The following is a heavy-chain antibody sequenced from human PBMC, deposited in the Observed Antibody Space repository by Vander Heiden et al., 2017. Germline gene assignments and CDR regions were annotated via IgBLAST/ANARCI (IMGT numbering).Heavy chain of an antibody. V-gene: IGHV4-39*01. CDR2: VEYSGST. D-gene: IGHD6-6*01. J-gene: IGHJ4*02. Sequence: QLQLQESGPGLVKPSETLSLTCIVSGGSISGSEYFWGRIRQPPGKGLGWIGSVEYSGSTYYTPSLKSRIAISLDTSKNEFSLKLRAVTAADTAVYYCAAHEHSSSSGWARDFDYWGQGTLVTVSS. CDR1: GGSISGSEYF. CDR3: AAHEHSSSSGWARDFDY.